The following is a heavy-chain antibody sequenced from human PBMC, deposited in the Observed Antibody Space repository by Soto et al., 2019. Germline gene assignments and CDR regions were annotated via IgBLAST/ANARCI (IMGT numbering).Heavy chain of an antibody. CDR2: VLEDGSQK. CDR3: ARKENYY. J-gene: IGHJ6*01. Sequence: GGSLRDSWAASGFTFSSYSRVWVRQAPWRGLEWVATVLEDGSQKYHMDSVKGRFSISRDNARNSVYLQMRGLRVADTAVYWCARKENYY. V-gene: IGHV3-7*05. CDR1: GFTFSSYS.